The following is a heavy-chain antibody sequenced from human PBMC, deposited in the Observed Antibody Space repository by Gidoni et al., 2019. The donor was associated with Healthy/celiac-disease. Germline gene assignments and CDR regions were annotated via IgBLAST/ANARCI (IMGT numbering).Heavy chain of an antibody. J-gene: IGHJ4*02. CDR2: IRGSGVIT. Sequence: EVQLLESGGGWVQHGGSLRTSCGASGCSLRRDAMSWVRPAPGRGLGWVSAIRGSGVITSYADSLKGRFTISRANSKNTLYLQMNSQGAEDTAVYYCAKEVWETTVTTLGYFDYWGQGTLVTVSS. CDR1: GCSLRRDA. V-gene: IGHV3-23*01. CDR3: AKEVWETTVTTLGYFDY. D-gene: IGHD4-17*01.